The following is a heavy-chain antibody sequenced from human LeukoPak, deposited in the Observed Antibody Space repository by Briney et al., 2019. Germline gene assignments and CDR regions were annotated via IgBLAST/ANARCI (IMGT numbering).Heavy chain of an antibody. J-gene: IGHJ4*02. CDR3: ARQPIYEAYFDF. V-gene: IGHV3-7*01. CDR2: IKHDGSEK. D-gene: IGHD3-16*01. Sequence: GGSLRLSCAASGFPFDRYWMSWVRLAPGKGLEWVANIKHDGSEKTFVDSVKGRLTISRDNAENSLYLQMNSLRAEDTAVYYCARQPIYEAYFDFWGRGTLVTVSS. CDR1: GFPFDRYW.